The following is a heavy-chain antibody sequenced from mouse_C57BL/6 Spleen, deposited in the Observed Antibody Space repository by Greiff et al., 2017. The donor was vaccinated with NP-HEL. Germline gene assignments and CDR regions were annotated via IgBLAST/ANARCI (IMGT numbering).Heavy chain of an antibody. CDR1: GYTFTSYW. V-gene: IGHV1-52*01. Sequence: QVQLQQPGAELVRPGSSVKLSCKASGYTFTSYWMHWVKQRPIQGLEWIGNIDPSDSETHYNQKFKDKATLTVDKSSSTAYMQLSSLTSEDSAVYYCARRGSGSYYYAMDYWGQGTSVTVSS. D-gene: IGHD3-2*02. J-gene: IGHJ4*01. CDR2: IDPSDSET. CDR3: ARRGSGSYYYAMDY.